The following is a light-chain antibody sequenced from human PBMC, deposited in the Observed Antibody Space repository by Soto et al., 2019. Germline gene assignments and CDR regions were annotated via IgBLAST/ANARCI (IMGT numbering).Light chain of an antibody. CDR3: QQYNSWPRT. CDR2: GAS. J-gene: IGKJ1*01. Sequence: EIVMPQSPATLSVSPGERATLSCRASQSVSSDLAWYQQKPGQPPRLLVFGASTRATGIPAGFSGLGSGRHFTLTISSLQSEDFAVYYCQQYNSWPRTFGQGTKVDI. CDR1: QSVSSD. V-gene: IGKV3-15*01.